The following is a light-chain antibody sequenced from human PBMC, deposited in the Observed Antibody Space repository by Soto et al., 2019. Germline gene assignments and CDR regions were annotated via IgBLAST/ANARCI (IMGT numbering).Light chain of an antibody. CDR2: GDT. Sequence: QSVLTQPPSVSGAPGQRVIISCTGSSSNIGAGYDVKWYQQLPGTAPKLLIYGDTNRPSGVSDRFSGSKSGTSASLAITGLQTEDDADYYCQSYDSSLTLVVFGGGTKLTVL. V-gene: IGLV1-40*01. CDR1: SSNIGAGYD. CDR3: QSYDSSLTLVV. J-gene: IGLJ2*01.